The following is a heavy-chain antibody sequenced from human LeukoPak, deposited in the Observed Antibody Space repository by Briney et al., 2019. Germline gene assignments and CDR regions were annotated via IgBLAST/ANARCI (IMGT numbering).Heavy chain of an antibody. J-gene: IGHJ4*02. CDR2: IYYSGST. D-gene: IGHD2-15*01. V-gene: IGHV4-39*01. CDR3: ASQGGCSGGKCYSRIDH. CDR1: GDSISSISYY. Sequence: PSETLSLTCSVSGDSISSISYYWGWIRQPPGKGLEWIGSIYYSGSTYYNPSLKSRVTISVDTSKNQFSLKLSSVTAADTAVYYCASQGGCSGGKCYSRIDHWGQGTLVTVSS.